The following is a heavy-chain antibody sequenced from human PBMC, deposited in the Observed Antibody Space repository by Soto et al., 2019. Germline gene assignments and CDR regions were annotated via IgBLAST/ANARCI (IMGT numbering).Heavy chain of an antibody. J-gene: IGHJ6*02. D-gene: IGHD1-26*01. V-gene: IGHV4-59*01. CDR2: IYYSGST. CDR3: ARDSTSFVGATRGYYYYYGMDV. Sequence: SETLSLTCTVSGGSISSYYWSWIRQPPGKGLEWIGYIYYSGSTNYNPSLKSRVTISVDTSKNQFSLKLSSVTAADTAVYYCARDSTSFVGATRGYYYYYGMDVWGQGTTVTVSS. CDR1: GGSISSYY.